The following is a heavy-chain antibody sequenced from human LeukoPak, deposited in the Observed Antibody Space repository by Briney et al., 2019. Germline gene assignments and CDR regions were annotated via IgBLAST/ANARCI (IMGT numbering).Heavy chain of an antibody. V-gene: IGHV3-48*04. CDR1: GFTFSSYA. CDR2: ISSSRGTI. J-gene: IGHJ5*02. D-gene: IGHD5-18*01. CDR3: ARDMEKRVQLWLSGGENWFDP. Sequence: PGGSLRLSCAASGFTFSSYAMSWVRQAPGKGLEWLSYISSSRGTIYNADSVKGRFTISRDNAKNSLYLQMNSLRAEDTALYHCARDMEKRVQLWLSGGENWFDPWGQGTLVTVSS.